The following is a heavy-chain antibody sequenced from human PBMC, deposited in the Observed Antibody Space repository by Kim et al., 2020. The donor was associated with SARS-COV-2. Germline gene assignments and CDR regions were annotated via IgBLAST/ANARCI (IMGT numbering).Heavy chain of an antibody. CDR1: GFTFSSYA. D-gene: IGHD3-22*01. CDR3: VRPRDPYYDSSGYGY. CDR2: SSGSGGST. J-gene: IGHJ4*02. Sequence: GGSLRLPCAASGFTFSSYAMSWVRQAPGKGLEWVSASSGSGGSTYYADSVKGRFTISRDNSKNTLYLQMNSLRAEDTAVYYCVRPRDPYYDSSGYGYWGQGTLVTVSS. V-gene: IGHV3-23*01.